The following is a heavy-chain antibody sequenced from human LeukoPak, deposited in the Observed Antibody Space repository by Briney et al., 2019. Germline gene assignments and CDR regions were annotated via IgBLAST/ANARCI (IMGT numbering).Heavy chain of an antibody. CDR3: ARSGSSGWYVSDY. V-gene: IGHV1-2*02. CDR2: INPNSGGT. Sequence: ASVSVSFKASGYTFTVDYMYWVRQAPGQGGEWMVWINPNSGGTNYAQKFQGRVTLTRATSISTAYMELSRLRSDDTAVYYCARSGSSGWYVSDYWGQGTLVPVS. D-gene: IGHD6-19*01. J-gene: IGHJ4*02. CDR1: GYTFTVDY.